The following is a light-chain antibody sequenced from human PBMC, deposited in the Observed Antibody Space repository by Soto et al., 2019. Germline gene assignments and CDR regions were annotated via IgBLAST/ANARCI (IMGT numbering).Light chain of an antibody. J-gene: IGKJ2*01. CDR2: AAS. CDR3: QQYGSSQT. Sequence: EIVLTQSPGTLSLSPGERATLSCRASQSVSSSYLAWYQQKPGQAPRLLIYAASSRATGIPDRFSGSGSGTYFTLTISRLEPEDFAVYYCQQYGSSQTFGQGTKLEIK. CDR1: QSVSSSY. V-gene: IGKV3-20*01.